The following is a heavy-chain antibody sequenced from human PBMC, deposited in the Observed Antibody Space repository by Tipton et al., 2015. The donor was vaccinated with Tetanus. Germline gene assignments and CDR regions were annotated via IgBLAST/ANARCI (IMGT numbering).Heavy chain of an antibody. V-gene: IGHV4-59*08. J-gene: IGHJ4*02. CDR1: GGSISSYY. D-gene: IGHD1-7*01. CDR2: IYYSGRT. CDR3: ARHWFELRGFDY. Sequence: TLSLTCTVSGGSISSYYWSWIRQPPGKGLEWIGYIYYSGRTNYNPSLKSRVTISVDTSKNQFSLRLTSVTAADAAVYYCARHWFELRGFDYWGQGALVTVSS.